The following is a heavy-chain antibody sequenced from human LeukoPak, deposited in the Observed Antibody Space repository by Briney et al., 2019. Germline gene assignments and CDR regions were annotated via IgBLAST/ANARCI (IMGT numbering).Heavy chain of an antibody. CDR3: TKRYYYDLGSFDY. Sequence: GGSLRLSCGASGFTFSSYAMSWVRQAPGKGLEWVSAIRGSGGSTYYADSVEGRFTISRDNSKNTLYLQMNSLRVEDTAVYYCTKRYYYDLGSFDYWGQGTLVTVSS. D-gene: IGHD3-10*01. CDR2: IRGSGGST. J-gene: IGHJ4*02. V-gene: IGHV3-23*01. CDR1: GFTFSSYA.